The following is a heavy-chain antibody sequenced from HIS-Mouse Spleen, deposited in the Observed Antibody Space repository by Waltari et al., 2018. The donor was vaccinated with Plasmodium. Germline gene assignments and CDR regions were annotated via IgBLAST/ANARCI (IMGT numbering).Heavy chain of an antibody. CDR2: RKQDGSEK. CDR3: ARDQGYDFWSAQNWFDP. J-gene: IGHJ5*02. CDR1: GFTFRSFW. D-gene: IGHD3-3*01. Sequence: EEELVESGGGLVQPGGSLRLSCAASGFTFRSFWMSWVRQAPGKGLEWVANRKQDGSEKYYVDSVKGRFTISRDNAKNSLYLQMNSLRAEDTAVYYCARDQGYDFWSAQNWFDPWGQGTLVTVSS. V-gene: IGHV3-7*01.